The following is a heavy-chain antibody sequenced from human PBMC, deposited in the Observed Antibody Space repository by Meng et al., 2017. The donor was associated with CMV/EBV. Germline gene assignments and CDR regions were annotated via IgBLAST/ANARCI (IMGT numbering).Heavy chain of an antibody. J-gene: IGHJ5*02. CDR1: GGSFSGYY. CDR3: ARGRAVAGRGWFDP. Sequence: GSLRLSCAVHGGSFSGYYWSWIRQPPGKGLEWIGEINHSGSTNYNPSLKSRVTISVDTSKNQFSLKLSSVTAAETAVYYCARGRAVAGRGWFDPWGQGTLVTVSS. D-gene: IGHD6-19*01. CDR2: INHSGST. V-gene: IGHV4-34*01.